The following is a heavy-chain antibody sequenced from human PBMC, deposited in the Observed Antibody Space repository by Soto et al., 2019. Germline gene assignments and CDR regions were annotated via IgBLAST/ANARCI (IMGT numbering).Heavy chain of an antibody. V-gene: IGHV3-23*01. CDR3: ATVDSSSWFLVYSFDY. J-gene: IGHJ4*02. D-gene: IGHD6-13*01. CDR2: ISGSGGST. CDR1: GFTFSTYA. Sequence: GGSLRLSCAASGFTFSTYAMSWVRQAPGKGLEWVSSISGSGGSTYYADSVKGRFTISRDNSKNTLYLQMISLRAEDTAVYYCATVDSSSWFLVYSFDYWGQGTLVTVSS.